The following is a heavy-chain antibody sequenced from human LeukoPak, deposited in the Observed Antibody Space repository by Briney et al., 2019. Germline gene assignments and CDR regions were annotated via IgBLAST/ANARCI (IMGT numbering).Heavy chain of an antibody. CDR3: ARAGWLQYYYFDY. V-gene: IGHV1-69*06. J-gene: IGHJ4*02. D-gene: IGHD5-24*01. Sequence: PVKVSCKASGGTFSSYAISWVRQAPGQGLEWMGGIIPIFGTAKYAQKFQGRVTITADTSTSTAYMELSSLRSEDTAVYYCARAGWLQYYYFDYWGQGTLVTVSS. CDR1: GGTFSSYA. CDR2: IIPIFGTA.